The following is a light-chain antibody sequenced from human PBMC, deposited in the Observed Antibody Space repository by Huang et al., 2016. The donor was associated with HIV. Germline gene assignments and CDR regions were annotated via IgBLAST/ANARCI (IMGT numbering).Light chain of an antibody. Sequence: VMMSQSPATPAASPGERVTLSCGASQSVNTNLAWYQQKPGQPPRLLIYAASTRATGVPARFAGSGSGTEFTLTIDSLQSDDFAVYYCQQYNKWPPEYTFGQGTRLEIK. CDR3: QQYNKWPPEYT. V-gene: IGKV3-15*01. CDR2: AAS. J-gene: IGKJ2*01. CDR1: QSVNTN.